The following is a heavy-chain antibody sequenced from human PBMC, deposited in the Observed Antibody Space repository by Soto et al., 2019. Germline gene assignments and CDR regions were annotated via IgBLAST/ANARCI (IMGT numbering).Heavy chain of an antibody. D-gene: IGHD3-9*01. V-gene: IGHV1-3*01. Sequence: QVQLVQSGAEVKKPGASVKVSCKASGYTFTSYAMHWVRQAPGQRLEWMGWINDGNGNTKYSQKFQGRVTITRDTSASTAYMELSSLRSEDTAVYYCARESSEILTGPDYWGQGTLVTVSS. CDR1: GYTFTSYA. CDR3: ARESSEILTGPDY. CDR2: INDGNGNT. J-gene: IGHJ4*02.